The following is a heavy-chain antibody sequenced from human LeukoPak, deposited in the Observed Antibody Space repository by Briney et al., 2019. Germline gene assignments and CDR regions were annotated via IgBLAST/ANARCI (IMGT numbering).Heavy chain of an antibody. CDR1: GYNFPRYW. D-gene: IGHD2-2*01. V-gene: IGHV5-51*01. CDR2: INPADSDT. Sequence: GESLKISCEGSGYNFPRYWIGWVRQMPGKGLEWMGIINPADSDTRYSPSFQGQVTISVDKSITTAYLQWSSLRASDTAMYYCAATASGTTSWPHWGQGTLVTVSS. CDR3: AATASGTTSWPH. J-gene: IGHJ1*01.